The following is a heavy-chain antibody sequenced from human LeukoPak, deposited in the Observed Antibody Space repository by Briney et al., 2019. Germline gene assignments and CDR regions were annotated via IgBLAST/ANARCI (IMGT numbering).Heavy chain of an antibody. Sequence: GRSLRLSCAASGFTFSSYGMHWVRQAPGKGLERVAVISYDGSNKYYADSVKGRFTISRDNSKNTLYLQMNSLRAEDTAVYYCAKNWNYFDYWGQGTLVTVSS. CDR1: GFTFSSYG. D-gene: IGHD1-1*01. CDR2: ISYDGSNK. V-gene: IGHV3-30*18. J-gene: IGHJ4*02. CDR3: AKNWNYFDY.